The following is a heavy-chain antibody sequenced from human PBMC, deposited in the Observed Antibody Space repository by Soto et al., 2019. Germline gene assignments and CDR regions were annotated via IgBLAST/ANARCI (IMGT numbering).Heavy chain of an antibody. V-gene: IGHV4-34*01. Sequence: NPSETLSLTCAVYGGSFSGYSWNWIRQSPGKGLEWIGDISESGSTKYNPSLKSRVTISIDTSKNQFSLKLNSVTAADTAVYYCARGDRDSSGWTDLYNWFHPWGQGTLVTAPQ. CDR1: GGSFSGYS. CDR2: ISESGST. CDR3: ARGDRDSSGWTDLYNWFHP. J-gene: IGHJ5*02. D-gene: IGHD6-19*01.